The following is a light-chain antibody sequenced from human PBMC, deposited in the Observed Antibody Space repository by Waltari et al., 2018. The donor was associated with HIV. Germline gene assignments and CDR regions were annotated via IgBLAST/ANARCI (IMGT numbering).Light chain of an antibody. CDR2: TND. CDR1: SSNIGSHS. CDR3: AAWDDSLIGVI. J-gene: IGLJ2*01. V-gene: IGLV1-44*01. Sequence: QSVLTQPPSASGTPGQRVTISCSGSSSNIGSHSVNWYQQLPGTAPKLLIYTNDRRPSGVPDRFAGSKAGTSASRAITGLQSKDEADYYCAAWDDSLIGVIFGGGTKLTVL.